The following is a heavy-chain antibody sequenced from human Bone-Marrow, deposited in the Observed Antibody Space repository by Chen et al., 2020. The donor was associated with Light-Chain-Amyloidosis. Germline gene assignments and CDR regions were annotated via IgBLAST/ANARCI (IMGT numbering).Heavy chain of an antibody. J-gene: IGHJ4*02. D-gene: IGHD3-3*01. CDR2: IYYSGST. CDR3: ARATATYYDFWSGYYSFDY. CDR1: GGSISSSSYY. V-gene: IGHV4-39*07. Sequence: QLQLQESGPGLVKPSETLSLTCTVSGGSISSSSYYWGWIRHPPGKGLEWIGSIYYSGSTYYNPSLKSRVTISVDTSKNQFSLKLSSVTAADTAVYYCARATATYYDFWSGYYSFDYWGQGTLVTVSS.